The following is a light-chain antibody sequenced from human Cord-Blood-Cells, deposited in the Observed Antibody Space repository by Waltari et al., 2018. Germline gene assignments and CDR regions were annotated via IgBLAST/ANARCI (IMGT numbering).Light chain of an antibody. Sequence: QSVLTQPPSASGTPGQRVTISCSGSSSNLGSNTVNWYQQLPVTAPKLLIYSNNQRPSGVPDRFSGSKSGTSASLAISGLQSEDEADYYCAAWDDSLNGWVFGGGTKLTVL. CDR3: AAWDDSLNGWV. V-gene: IGLV1-44*01. CDR2: SNN. J-gene: IGLJ3*02. CDR1: SSNLGSNT.